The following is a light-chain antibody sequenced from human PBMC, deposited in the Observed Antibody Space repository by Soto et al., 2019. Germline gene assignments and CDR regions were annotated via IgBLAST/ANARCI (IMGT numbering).Light chain of an antibody. CDR3: QHYDNPAALT. CDR2: GVS. J-gene: IGKJ4*01. V-gene: IGKV3-20*01. CDR1: QTVSSSC. Sequence: EIVLTQSPGTLSLSPGESATLFCRASQTVSSSCLAWYQQKPGQAPRVLIYGVSSRATGIPDRFSGSGSGTDFTLTISRLQAEDFAVYYCQHYDNPAALTFGGGTNVEIK.